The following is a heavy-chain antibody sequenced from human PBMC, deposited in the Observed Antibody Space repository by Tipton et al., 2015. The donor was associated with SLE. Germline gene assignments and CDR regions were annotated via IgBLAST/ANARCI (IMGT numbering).Heavy chain of an antibody. J-gene: IGHJ4*02. CDR3: GSSGFLEWLLPIGFDY. CDR2: INHSGST. Sequence: TLSLTCAVYGGSFSGYYWSWIRQPPGKGLEWIGEINHSGSTNYNPSLKSRATISVDTSKNQFSLKLSSVTAADTAIYYCGSSGFLEWLLPIGFDYWGQGTLVTVSS. V-gene: IGHV4-34*01. D-gene: IGHD3-3*01. CDR1: GGSFSGYY.